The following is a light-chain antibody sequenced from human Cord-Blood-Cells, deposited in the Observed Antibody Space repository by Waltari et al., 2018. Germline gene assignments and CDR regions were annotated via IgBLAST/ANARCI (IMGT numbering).Light chain of an antibody. CDR2: DVS. V-gene: IGLV2-14*01. CDR3: SSYTSSSTLVV. J-gene: IGLJ2*01. CDR1: SSDVGGYNY. Sequence: QSALTQPASVSGSPGQSIPISCPGTSSDVGGYNYVPWYQQPPGKAPKLMIYDVSNRPSGVSNRFSGSKSGNTASLTISGLQAEDEADYYCSSYTSSSTLVVFGGGTKLTVL.